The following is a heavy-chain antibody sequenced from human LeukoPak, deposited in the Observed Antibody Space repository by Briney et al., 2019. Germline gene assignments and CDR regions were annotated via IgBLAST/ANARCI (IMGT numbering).Heavy chain of an antibody. V-gene: IGHV3-48*04. CDR1: GFTFNTYT. CDR3: ARDRWPFDFDY. D-gene: IGHD5-24*01. CDR2: ISSSGSTI. Sequence: PGGSLRLSCAASGFTFNTYTMNWVRQAPGKGLEWVSYISSSGSTIYYADSVKGRFTISRDNAKNSLYLQMNSLRAEDTAVYYCARDRWPFDFDYWGQGTLVTVSS. J-gene: IGHJ4*02.